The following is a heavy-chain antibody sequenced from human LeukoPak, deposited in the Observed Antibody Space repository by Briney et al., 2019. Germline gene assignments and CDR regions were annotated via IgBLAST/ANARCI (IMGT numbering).Heavy chain of an antibody. CDR2: IYYGGST. J-gene: IGHJ4*02. CDR1: GGSISGYY. D-gene: IGHD1-26*01. V-gene: IGHV4-59*01. CDR3: ARGVGATWYFDY. Sequence: PSETLSLTCTVSGGSISGYYWSWIRQPPGKKLEWIAYIYYGGSTNYNPSLKSRVTISVDTSKNQFSLKLSSVIAADTAVYYCARGVGATWYFDYWGQGTLVTVSS.